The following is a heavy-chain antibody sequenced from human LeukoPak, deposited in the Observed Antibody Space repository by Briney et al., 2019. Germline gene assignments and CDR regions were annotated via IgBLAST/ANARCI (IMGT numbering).Heavy chain of an antibody. Sequence: GGSLRLSCAASGFTFSSYSMNWVRQAPGKGLEWVSYISSSSSTIYYADSVKGRFTISRDNAKNSLYLQMNSLRAEDTAVYYCARDRKATAIDYWGRGTLVTVSS. CDR1: GFTFSSYS. CDR2: ISSSSSTI. D-gene: IGHD5-18*01. V-gene: IGHV3-48*04. CDR3: ARDRKATAIDY. J-gene: IGHJ4*02.